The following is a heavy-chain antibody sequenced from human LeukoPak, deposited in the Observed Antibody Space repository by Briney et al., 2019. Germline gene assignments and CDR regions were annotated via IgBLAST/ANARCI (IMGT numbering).Heavy chain of an antibody. D-gene: IGHD6-6*01. J-gene: IGHJ1*01. CDR1: GGSISSGGYY. Sequence: SQTLSLTCTVSGGSISSGGYYWSWIRQPPGKGLEWIGYIYHSGSTYYNPSLKSRVTISVDRSKNQLSLKLSSVTAADTAVYYCARVEDSSSPNFQHWGQGTLVTVSS. V-gene: IGHV4-30-2*01. CDR3: ARVEDSSSPNFQH. CDR2: IYHSGST.